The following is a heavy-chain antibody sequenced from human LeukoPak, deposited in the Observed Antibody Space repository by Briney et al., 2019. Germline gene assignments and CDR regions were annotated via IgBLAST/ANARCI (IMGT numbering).Heavy chain of an antibody. D-gene: IGHD3-10*01. CDR1: GFTFSSYA. CDR3: ARGGSITMVRGRPMDV. Sequence: GGSLRLSCAASGFTFSSYAMHWVRQAPGKGLEYVSAISSNGGSTYYANSVKGRFTISRDNSKNTLYLQMGSLRAEDMAVYYCARGGSITMVRGRPMDVWGKGTTVTVSS. V-gene: IGHV3-64*01. CDR2: ISSNGGST. J-gene: IGHJ6*03.